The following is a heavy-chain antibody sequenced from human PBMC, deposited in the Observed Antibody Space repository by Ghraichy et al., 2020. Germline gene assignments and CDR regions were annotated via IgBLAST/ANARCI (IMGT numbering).Heavy chain of an antibody. J-gene: IGHJ4*02. V-gene: IGHV3-72*01. D-gene: IGHD2-21*02. Sequence: GGSLRLSCAASGFTFSDHYMDWVRQAPGKGLEWVGRTRNKANSYTTEYAASVKGRFTISRDDSKNSLYLQMNSLKTEDTAVYYCARARDGDNDYWGQGTLVTVSS. CDR1: GFTFSDHY. CDR2: TRNKANSYTT. CDR3: ARARDGDNDY.